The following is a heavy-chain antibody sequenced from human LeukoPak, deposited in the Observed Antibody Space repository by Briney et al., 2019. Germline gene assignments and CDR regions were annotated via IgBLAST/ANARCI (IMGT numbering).Heavy chain of an antibody. CDR3: AKRDFVRGSGWYFDY. D-gene: IGHD6-19*01. Sequence: GRSLRLSCAASGFTFSSYGMHWVRQAPGKGLEWVAVISYDGSNKYYADSVKGRFTISRDNPKNTLYLQMDSLRAEDTAVYYCAKRDFVRGSGWYFDYWGQGTLVTVSS. CDR2: ISYDGSNK. V-gene: IGHV3-30*18. CDR1: GFTFSSYG. J-gene: IGHJ4*02.